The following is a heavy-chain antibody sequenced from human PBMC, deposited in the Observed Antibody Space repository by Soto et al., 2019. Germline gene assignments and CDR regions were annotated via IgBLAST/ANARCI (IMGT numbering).Heavy chain of an antibody. CDR3: AREDGCYYDFWSGYNSVPENYCDY. V-gene: IGHV3-11*01. D-gene: IGHD3-3*01. J-gene: IGHJ4*02. Sequence: GGSLRLSCAASGFTFSDYYMSWIRQAPGKGLEWVSYISSSGSTIYYADSVKGRFTITRDNAKHSLYLQMNSLRAEDTAVYYCAREDGCYYDFWSGYNSVPENYCDYWGQGTLVTVSS. CDR1: GFTFSDYY. CDR2: ISSSGSTI.